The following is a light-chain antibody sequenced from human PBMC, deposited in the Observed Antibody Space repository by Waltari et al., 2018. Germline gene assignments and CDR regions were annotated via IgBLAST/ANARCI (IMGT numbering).Light chain of an antibody. CDR1: QSISTS. V-gene: IGKV1-39*01. CDR2: LAS. Sequence: IEMTQSPSSLSASVGDRFTITCRASQSISTSLNWYQQIPGKPPKLLIYLASTLQSGVPSRFSGSGSGTDFSLTISSLQPEDFATYYCQQSYITAYTFGQGTKVEIQ. CDR3: QQSYITAYT. J-gene: IGKJ2*01.